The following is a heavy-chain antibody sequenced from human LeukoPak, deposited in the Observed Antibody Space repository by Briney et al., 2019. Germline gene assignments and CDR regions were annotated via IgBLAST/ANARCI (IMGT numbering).Heavy chain of an antibody. CDR3: ARQRGGNGYDYGY. D-gene: IGHD5-12*01. V-gene: IGHV5-51*01. Sequence: LGESLKISCKGSGYSFTTYWIGGVRQMPGKGLEWMGIIYPGDSDSRYSPSFQGQVTISADKSITTAYLQWTSLKASDTAIYYCARQRGGNGYDYGYWGQGTLVTVSS. J-gene: IGHJ4*02. CDR2: IYPGDSDS. CDR1: GYSFTTYW.